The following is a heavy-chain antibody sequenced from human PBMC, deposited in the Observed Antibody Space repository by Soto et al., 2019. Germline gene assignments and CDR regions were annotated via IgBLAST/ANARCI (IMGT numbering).Heavy chain of an antibody. D-gene: IGHD6-19*01. V-gene: IGHV1-58*02. CDR2: IVVGSGNT. CDR1: GFPFTSSA. J-gene: IGHJ6*02. CDR3: AADRPYSSGWYSYYYYGMDV. Sequence: QMQLVQSGPEVKKPGTSVKVSCKASGFPFTSSAMQWVRQARGQRLEWIGWIVVGSGNTNYAQKFQERITITRDMSTSRAYMELSSLRSEDTAVYYCAADRPYSSGWYSYYYYGMDVWGQGTTVTVSS.